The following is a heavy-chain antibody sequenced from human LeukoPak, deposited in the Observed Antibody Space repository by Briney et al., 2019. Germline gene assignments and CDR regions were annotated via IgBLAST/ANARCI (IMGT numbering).Heavy chain of an antibody. CDR3: VRDYSSGWPMTYLNPYIDL. D-gene: IGHD6-19*01. CDR1: GGSVSSYY. Sequence: PSETLSLTCTVYGGSVSSYYWSWIRQPAGKRLEWIGRVFVTGSPNYNPSLKSRATISLDASKNQLALRLSSVTAADTAVYYCVRDYSSGWPMTYLNPYIDLWGKGTTVTVS. V-gene: IGHV4-4*07. CDR2: VFVTGSP. J-gene: IGHJ6*03.